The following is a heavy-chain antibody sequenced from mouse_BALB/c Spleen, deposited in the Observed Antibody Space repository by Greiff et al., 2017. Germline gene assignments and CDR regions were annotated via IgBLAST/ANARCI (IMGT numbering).Heavy chain of an antibody. V-gene: IGHV3-8*02. J-gene: IGHJ2*01. CDR3: ARYDDDYPHCFDY. CDR2: ISYSGST. CDR1: GDSFTSGY. Sequence: VQLQQSGPSLVKPSQTLSFTCSVTGDSFTSGYWNWIRKFPGHKLEYMGYISYSGSTYYNPSLKSRISIIRDTSKNQYYLQLNSVTTEDTATYYCARYDDDYPHCFDYWGQGTTLTVSA. D-gene: IGHD2-3*01.